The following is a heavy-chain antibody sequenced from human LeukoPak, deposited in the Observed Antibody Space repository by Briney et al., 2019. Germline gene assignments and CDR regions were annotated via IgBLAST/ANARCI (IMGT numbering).Heavy chain of an antibody. V-gene: IGHV3-15*01. Sequence: PGGSLRLSCAVSGLTFSDVWMSWVRQAPGKGLEWVGRIKSKTDGETIDSAAPVKGRFTISRDDSKNTLYLQMNSLKTEDTAVYYCTTDPLLLLWFGELSYWGQGTLVTVSS. CDR1: GLTFSDVW. CDR3: TTDPLLLLWFGELSY. D-gene: IGHD3-10*01. CDR2: IKSKTDGETI. J-gene: IGHJ4*02.